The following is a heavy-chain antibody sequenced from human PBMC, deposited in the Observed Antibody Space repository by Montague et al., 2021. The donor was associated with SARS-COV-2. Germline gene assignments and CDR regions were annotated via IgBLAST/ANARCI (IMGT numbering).Heavy chain of an antibody. Sequence: SETLSLTCAVYGGSFSSYYWSWIRQPPGRGLEWIGETNDSGRTXXXPSXXXRVTISVDTSKNQFSLRLSSVTAAETAVYYCARGYCSGSGCYYYYGMDVWGQGTTVTVSS. CDR1: GGSFSSYY. V-gene: IGHV4-34*01. CDR3: ARGYCSGSGCYYYYGMDV. D-gene: IGHD2-15*01. J-gene: IGHJ6*02. CDR2: TNDSGRT.